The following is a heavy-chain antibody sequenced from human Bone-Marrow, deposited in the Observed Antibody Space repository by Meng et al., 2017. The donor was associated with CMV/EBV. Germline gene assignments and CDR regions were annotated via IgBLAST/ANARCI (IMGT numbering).Heavy chain of an antibody. J-gene: IGHJ4*02. D-gene: IGHD3-10*01. CDR1: GGSISTSGYY. V-gene: IGHV4-39*07. Sequence: SETLSLTCSVSGGSISTSGYYWGWIRQPPGKGLEWIGEINHSGSTNYNPSLKSRVTISVDTSKNQFSLKLSSVTAADTAVYYCARGRSTMVRGVIIDYWGQGTLVTVSS. CDR2: INHSGST. CDR3: ARGRSTMVRGVIIDY.